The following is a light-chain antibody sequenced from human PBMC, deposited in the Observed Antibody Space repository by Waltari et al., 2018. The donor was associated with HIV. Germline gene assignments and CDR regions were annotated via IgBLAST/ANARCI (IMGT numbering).Light chain of an antibody. Sequence: SYDLTQPPSVSVSPGQTASITCSGDKLGNKYACWYQQMPGQSPVVVIYQDNKRPSGIPERFSGSNSGNTATLTISGTQAMDEADYYCQAWDSGLVVFGGGTKLTVL. CDR2: QDN. J-gene: IGLJ2*01. CDR3: QAWDSGLVV. CDR1: KLGNKY. V-gene: IGLV3-1*01.